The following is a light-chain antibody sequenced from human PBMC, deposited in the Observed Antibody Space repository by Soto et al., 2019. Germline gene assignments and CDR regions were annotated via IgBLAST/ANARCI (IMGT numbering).Light chain of an antibody. CDR3: QQHSNWLIT. CDR2: DAS. CDR1: QSVRSH. J-gene: IGKJ5*01. V-gene: IGKV3-11*01. Sequence: PGETATLSCRASQSVRSHSAWYQQRPGQPPRLLIYDASYRATGVPLRFSGSGSGTEFTLTISSLETEDFAVYDCQQHSNWLITFGQGTRLEIK.